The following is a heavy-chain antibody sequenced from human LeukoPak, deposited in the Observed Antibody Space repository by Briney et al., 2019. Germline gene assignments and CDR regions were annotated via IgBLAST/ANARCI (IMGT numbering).Heavy chain of an antibody. CDR3: ARSSYCGGDCYSQTDFDY. CDR2: INHSGST. J-gene: IGHJ4*02. CDR1: GGSFSGYY. V-gene: IGHV4-34*01. D-gene: IGHD2-21*02. Sequence: SETLSLTCAVYGGSFSGYYWSWIRQPPGKGLEWIGEINHSGSTNYNPSLKSRVTISVDMSKNQFSLKLSSVTAADTAVYYCARSSYCGGDCYSQTDFDYWGQGTLVTVSS.